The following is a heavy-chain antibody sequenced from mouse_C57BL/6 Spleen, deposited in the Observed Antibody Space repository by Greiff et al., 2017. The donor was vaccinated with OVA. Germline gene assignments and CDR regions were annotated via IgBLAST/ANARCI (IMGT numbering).Heavy chain of an antibody. CDR2: ISYDGSN. CDR3: AREEVYFDV. J-gene: IGHJ1*03. V-gene: IGHV3-6*01. CDR1: GYSITSGYY. Sequence: EVQLQQSGPGLVKPSQSLSLTCSVTGYSITSGYYWNWIRQFPGNKLEWMGYISYDGSNNYNPSLKNRISITRDTSKNQFFLKLNSVTTEDTATYYCAREEVYFDVWGTGTTVTVSS.